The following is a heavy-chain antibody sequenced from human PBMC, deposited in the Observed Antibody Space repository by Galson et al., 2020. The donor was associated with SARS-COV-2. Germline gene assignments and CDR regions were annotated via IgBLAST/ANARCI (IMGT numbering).Heavy chain of an antibody. Sequence: TAGSLRLSCTASGFTFSSYGMQWVRQAPGKGLEWVAVIAYDGSNKYHADSVKGRFTISRDNSKNTLYLQMNSLRAEDTAVYYCAKGITGTRVVDYWGQGTLVTVSS. CDR3: AKGITGTRVVDY. V-gene: IGHV3-30*18. J-gene: IGHJ4*02. CDR2: IAYDGSNK. CDR1: GFTFSSYG. D-gene: IGHD1-7*01.